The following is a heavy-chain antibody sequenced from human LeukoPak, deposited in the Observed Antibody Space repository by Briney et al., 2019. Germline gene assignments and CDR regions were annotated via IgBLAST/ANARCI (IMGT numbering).Heavy chain of an antibody. Sequence: SETLSLTCTVSGGSISGYYWSWIRQPPGKGLEWIGEINHSGSTNYNPSLKSRVTISVDTSKNQFSLKLSSVTAADTAVYYCARTDYGMDVWGQGTTVTVSS. CDR2: INHSGST. J-gene: IGHJ6*02. V-gene: IGHV4-34*01. CDR1: GGSISGYY. CDR3: ARTDYGMDV. D-gene: IGHD2-21*02.